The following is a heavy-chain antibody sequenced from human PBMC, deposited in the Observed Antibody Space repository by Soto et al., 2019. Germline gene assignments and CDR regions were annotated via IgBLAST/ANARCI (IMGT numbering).Heavy chain of an antibody. J-gene: IGHJ4*02. D-gene: IGHD4-17*01. V-gene: IGHV2-5*02. Sequence: GSPPVYPPQTPPLPRPFSWFSLSPRGGGVGWVRQPPGKALEWLALIYWDDDKRYSPSLKSRLTITKDTSKNQVVLTMTNMDPVDTATYYCAHSHDYGDSSFFDYWGQGTLVTVSS. CDR2: IYWDDDK. CDR3: AHSHDYGDSSFFDY. CDR1: WFSLSPRGGG.